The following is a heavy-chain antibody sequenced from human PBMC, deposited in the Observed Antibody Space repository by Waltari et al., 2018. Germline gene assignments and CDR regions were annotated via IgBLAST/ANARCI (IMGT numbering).Heavy chain of an antibody. V-gene: IGHV4-34*01. CDR3: ARGQGHYPSYYYYYYYMDV. CDR1: GGSFSGYY. CDR2: INHSGST. D-gene: IGHD4-17*01. J-gene: IGHJ6*03. Sequence: QVQLQQWGAGLLKPSETLSLTCAVYGGSFSGYYWSWIRQPPGKGLEWLGEINHSGSTNYNPSLKGRVTISVDTPKNQFSLKLSSVTAADTAVYYCARGQGHYPSYYYYYYYMDVWGKGTTVTVSS.